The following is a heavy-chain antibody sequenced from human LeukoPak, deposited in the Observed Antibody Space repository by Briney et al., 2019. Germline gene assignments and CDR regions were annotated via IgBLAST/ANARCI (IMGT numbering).Heavy chain of an antibody. Sequence: ASVKVSCKASGYTFTGYYMHWVRQAPGQGLEWMGWINPNSGGANYAQKFQGRVTLTRDTSISTAYLQWSSLKASDTAMYYCARHKGKIGVVIIPDYWGQGTLVTVSS. CDR2: INPNSGGA. CDR1: GYTFTGYY. J-gene: IGHJ4*02. CDR3: ARHKGKIGVVIIPDY. V-gene: IGHV1-2*02. D-gene: IGHD3-3*01.